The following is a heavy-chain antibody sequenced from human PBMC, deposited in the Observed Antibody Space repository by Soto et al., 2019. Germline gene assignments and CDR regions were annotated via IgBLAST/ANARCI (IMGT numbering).Heavy chain of an antibody. D-gene: IGHD6-13*01. J-gene: IGHJ5*02. CDR3: ARGCTGAAGATGWFDP. V-gene: IGHV4-34*01. Sequence: PSETLSLTCAVYGGSFSGYYWSWIRQPPGKGLEWMGEINHSGSTNYNPSLKSRVTISVDTSKNQFSLKLSSVTAADTAVYYCARGCTGAAGATGWFDPWGQGTLVTVSS. CDR2: INHSGST. CDR1: GGSFSGYY.